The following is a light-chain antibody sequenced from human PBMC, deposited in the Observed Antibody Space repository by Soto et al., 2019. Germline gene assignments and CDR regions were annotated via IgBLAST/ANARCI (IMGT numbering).Light chain of an antibody. CDR1: QSLNSFY. CDR2: GSS. Sequence: EIVLTQSPGTLSLSPGERATLSCRASQSLNSFYLAWYQQKPGQAPRLLIYGSSNRATGIPDRFSGSGSGTAFSLTISRLDPDDFAVYYCQKYDISPRTFGQGTKVEVK. V-gene: IGKV3-20*01. J-gene: IGKJ1*01. CDR3: QKYDISPRT.